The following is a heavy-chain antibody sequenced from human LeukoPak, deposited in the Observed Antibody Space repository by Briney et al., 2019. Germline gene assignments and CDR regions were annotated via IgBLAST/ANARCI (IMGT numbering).Heavy chain of an antibody. Sequence: GGSLRLSCAASGFIFSSYGMHWVRQAPGKGLEWVAIISFDGTNKYYADSVKGRFTISRDNSKNTLYLQMNSLRAEDTAVYYCASKLLPDDYWGQGTLVTVSS. CDR3: ASKLLPDDY. J-gene: IGHJ4*02. V-gene: IGHV3-30*03. CDR1: GFIFSSYG. D-gene: IGHD3-10*01. CDR2: ISFDGTNK.